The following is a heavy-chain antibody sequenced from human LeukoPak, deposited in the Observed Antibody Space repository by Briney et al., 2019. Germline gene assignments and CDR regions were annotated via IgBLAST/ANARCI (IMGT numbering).Heavy chain of an antibody. D-gene: IGHD5/OR15-5a*01. Sequence: GGSLRLSCAASGFTFSSYWMHWVRQAPGKGLVWVSRIKSDGSTTNYADSVKGRFTISRDNAENTLYLQMNSLRVEDTAVYYCTRRVSTIRWFDPWGQGTLVTVSS. CDR3: TRRVSTIRWFDP. J-gene: IGHJ5*02. CDR2: IKSDGSTT. V-gene: IGHV3-74*01. CDR1: GFTFSSYW.